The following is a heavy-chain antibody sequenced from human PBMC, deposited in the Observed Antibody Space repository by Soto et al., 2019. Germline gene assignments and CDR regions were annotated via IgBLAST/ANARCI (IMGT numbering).Heavy chain of an antibody. CDR2: ISYDGSNK. CDR1: GCKCGSYA. CDR3: ARDAYYYDSSGYYGPYYYYGMDV. D-gene: IGHD3-22*01. V-gene: IGHV3-30-3*01. J-gene: IGHJ6*02. Sequence: GGSKRLSCAAAGCKCGSYAVHWVRQTPGKGLEWVAVISYDGSNKYYADSVKGRFTISRDNSKNTLYLQMNSLRAEDTAVYYCARDAYYYDSSGYYGPYYYYGMDVWGQGTTVTVSS.